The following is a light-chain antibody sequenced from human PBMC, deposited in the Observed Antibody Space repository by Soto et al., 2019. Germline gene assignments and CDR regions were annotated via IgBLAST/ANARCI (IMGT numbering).Light chain of an antibody. V-gene: IGKV1-6*01. CDR3: RQDYNYPRT. CDR1: QGIRND. CDR2: AAS. Sequence: AIQMTQSQSSLSASVGDRVTITCRASQGIRNDLGWYQQKPGKAPKLLIYAASSLQSGVPSRFGGRGSGTDFTRTISSLQPEDFATYYCRQDYNYPRTFGQGTKVEIK. J-gene: IGKJ1*01.